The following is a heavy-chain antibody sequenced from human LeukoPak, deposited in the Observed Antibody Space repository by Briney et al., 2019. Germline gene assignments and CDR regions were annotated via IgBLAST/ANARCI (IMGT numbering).Heavy chain of an antibody. CDR2: IKQDGSEK. J-gene: IGHJ4*02. CDR3: ASWYYDILTGFLADY. CDR1: GFTFSSYA. Sequence: GGSLRLSCAASGFTFSSYAMSWVRQAPGKGLEWVANIKQDGSEKYYVDSVKGRFTISRDNAKNSLYLQVNSLRAEDTAVYYCASWYYDILTGFLADYWGQGTLVTVSS. D-gene: IGHD3-9*01. V-gene: IGHV3-7*01.